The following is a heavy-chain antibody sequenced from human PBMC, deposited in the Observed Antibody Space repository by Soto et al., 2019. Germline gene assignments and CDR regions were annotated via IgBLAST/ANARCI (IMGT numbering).Heavy chain of an antibody. D-gene: IGHD2-2*01. V-gene: IGHV3-23*01. CDR2: ISGSGGST. CDR3: AKEYCSSTSCWDDYYGMHV. J-gene: IGHJ6*01. CDR1: GVTFSSKA. Sequence: VAPGVTFSSKAMSWVRQAPGKGLEWVSAISGSGGSTYYADSVKGRFTISRDNSKNTLYLQMNSLRAEDTAVCYCAKEYCSSTSCWDDYYGMHVW.